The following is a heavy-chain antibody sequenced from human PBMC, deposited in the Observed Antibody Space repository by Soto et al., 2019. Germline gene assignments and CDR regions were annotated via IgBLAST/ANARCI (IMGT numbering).Heavy chain of an antibody. CDR2: INNDGSST. J-gene: IGHJ4*02. Sequence: EVQLVESGGGLVQPGGSLRLSCAASGFTFSSYWMHWVRQAPGKGLVWVSRINNDGSSTSYADSVKGRFTISRDKAKNTLYLQMNSLRAEDTAVYYCVRTSLVVAAATREDSWGQGTLVTVSS. CDR3: VRTSLVVAAATREDS. D-gene: IGHD2-15*01. V-gene: IGHV3-74*01. CDR1: GFTFSSYW.